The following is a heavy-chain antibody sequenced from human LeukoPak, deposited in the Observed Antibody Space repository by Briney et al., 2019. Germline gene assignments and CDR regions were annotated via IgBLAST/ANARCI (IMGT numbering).Heavy chain of an antibody. CDR2: IKQDGSEK. CDR1: GFTFSSYW. D-gene: IGHD6-13*01. V-gene: IGHV3-7*03. CDR3: AKGLAAAGKRGIDY. J-gene: IGHJ4*02. Sequence: GGSLRLSCAASGFTFSSYWMSWVRQAPGKGLEWVANIKQDGSEKYYVDSVKGRFTISRDNAKNSLYLQMNSLRAEDTALYYCAKGLAAAGKRGIDYWGQGTLVTVSS.